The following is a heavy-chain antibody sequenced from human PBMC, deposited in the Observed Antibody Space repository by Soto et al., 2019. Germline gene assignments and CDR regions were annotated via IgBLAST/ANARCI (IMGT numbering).Heavy chain of an antibody. D-gene: IGHD3-22*01. V-gene: IGHV1-69*11. J-gene: IGHJ6*02. CDR1: GGTFSSYA. Sequence: ASVKLSCKASGGTFSSYAISWVRQAPGQGLEWMGRIIPFIGTANYAQKFQGRVTITADESTSTAYMELTSLRSEDTAVYYCARGVITTDPPCYYYSRDVWC. CDR2: IIPFIGTA. CDR3: ARGVITTDPPCYYYSRDV.